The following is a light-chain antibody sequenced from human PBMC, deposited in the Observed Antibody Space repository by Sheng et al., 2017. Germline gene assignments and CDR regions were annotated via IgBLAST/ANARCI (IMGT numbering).Light chain of an antibody. Sequence: AIRMTQSPSSLSASSGDRVTITCRASQGVSRYLAWYRQKPGKAPELLVYGVSTLQSGVPSRFSGSGSGTDFSLTISRLQSEDFATYYCQQYFDYPQTFGPGTKVEMK. V-gene: IGKV1-8*01. CDR1: QGVSRY. CDR3: QQYFDYPQT. CDR2: GVS. J-gene: IGKJ1*01.